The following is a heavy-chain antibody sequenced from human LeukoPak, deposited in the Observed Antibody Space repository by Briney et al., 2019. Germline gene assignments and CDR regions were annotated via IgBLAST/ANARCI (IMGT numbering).Heavy chain of an antibody. CDR2: ISPSGGST. CDR3: ARDPPAY. Sequence: GGSLRLSCRASGFTFTNYALSWVRQAPGKGLEWVSTISPSGGSTHYADSVKGRFTISRDNSKNTLYLQMNSLRAEDTAVYYCARDPPAYWGQGTLVTVSS. CDR1: GFTFTNYA. V-gene: IGHV3-23*01. J-gene: IGHJ4*02.